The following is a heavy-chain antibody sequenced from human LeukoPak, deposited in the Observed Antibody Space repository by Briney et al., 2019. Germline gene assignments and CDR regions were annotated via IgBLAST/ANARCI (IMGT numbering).Heavy chain of an antibody. D-gene: IGHD6-13*01. J-gene: IGHJ4*02. V-gene: IGHV3-73*01. CDR2: IRSKANSYAT. CDR1: GFTFSGSA. Sequence: GGSLRLSCAASGFTFSGSAMHWVRQASGKGLEWVGRIRSKANSYATAYAASVKGRFTISRDDSKNTAYLQMNSLKTEDTAVYYCTSHGIAAGPFDYWGQGTLVTVSS. CDR3: TSHGIAAGPFDY.